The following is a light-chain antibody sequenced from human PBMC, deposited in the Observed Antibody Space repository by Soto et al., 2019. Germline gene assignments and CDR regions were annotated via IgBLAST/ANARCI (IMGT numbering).Light chain of an antibody. CDR1: GGSIANNY. CDR2: QDN. J-gene: IGLJ3*02. V-gene: IGLV6-57*04. CDR3: HSYDSSAHWV. Sequence: NFMLPQPHSVSESPGKTVTISCTRSGGSIANNYVQWYQQRPGSAPTTVIYQDNERPSGVPDRFSGSIDSSSNSASLTISGLRTEDEADYYCHSYDSSAHWVFGGGTKLTVL.